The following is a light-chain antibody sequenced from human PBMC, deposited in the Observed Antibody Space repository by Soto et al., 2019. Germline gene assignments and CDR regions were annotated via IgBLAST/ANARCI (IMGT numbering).Light chain of an antibody. CDR1: QSVSSN. CDR3: QQCNNWPKT. V-gene: IGKV3-15*01. CDR2: GAS. J-gene: IGKJ1*01. Sequence: EIVMTQSPATLSVSPGERATLSCRASQSVSSNLAWYQQKPGQAPRLLIYGASTRATGIPARFSGSGSGTELTLTISSLQPEDFAVYYCQQCNNWPKTFGQGTKV.